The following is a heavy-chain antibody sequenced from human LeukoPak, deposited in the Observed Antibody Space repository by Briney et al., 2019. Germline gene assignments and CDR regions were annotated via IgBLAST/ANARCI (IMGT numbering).Heavy chain of an antibody. CDR3: ARDIGYCSSTSCYPMFDY. CDR2: TFRSGIT. CDR1: GGSISSCILY. D-gene: IGHD2-2*03. Sequence: PSETQSLTCTVFGGSISSCILYWSWLPPPAGKGLEGIGRTFRSGITKYNPSHKCRVTISVDTSKNQFCLKLSSVTAADTAVYYCARDIGYCSSTSCYPMFDYWGQGTLVTVSS. J-gene: IGHJ4*02. V-gene: IGHV4-61*02.